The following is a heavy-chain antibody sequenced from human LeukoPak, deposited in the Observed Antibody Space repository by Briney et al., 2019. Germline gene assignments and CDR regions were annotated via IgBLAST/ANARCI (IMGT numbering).Heavy chain of an antibody. Sequence: PGGSLRLSCAASGFTFSSYAMNWVRQAPGKGLEWVSAITDSGGNTYYADSVMGRFTISRDNSKNTLYLQMNSLRAGDTAIYYCAKIGSSGWYVYYFDYWGQGTLVIVSS. J-gene: IGHJ4*02. D-gene: IGHD6-19*01. V-gene: IGHV3-23*01. CDR1: GFTFSSYA. CDR3: AKIGSSGWYVYYFDY. CDR2: ITDSGGNT.